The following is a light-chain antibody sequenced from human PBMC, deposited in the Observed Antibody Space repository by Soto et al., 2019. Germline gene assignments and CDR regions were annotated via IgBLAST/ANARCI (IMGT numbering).Light chain of an antibody. CDR1: QSVSRNF. V-gene: IGKV3D-20*02. J-gene: IGKJ1*01. CDR2: DAY. CDR3: QQRGNWPT. Sequence: EIVMSQSPATLSVSPGERATLSCRASQSVSRNFLAWYQQKPGKAPRLLIYDAYTRATGIPARFSGSGSGTDFTLTISSLDPKDFAVYYCQQRGNWPTFGQGTKVDIK.